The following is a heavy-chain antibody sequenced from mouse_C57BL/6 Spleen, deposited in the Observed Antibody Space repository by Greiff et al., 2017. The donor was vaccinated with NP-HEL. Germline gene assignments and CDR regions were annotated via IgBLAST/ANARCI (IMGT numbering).Heavy chain of an antibody. CDR1: GFNIKDDY. J-gene: IGHJ3*01. CDR2: IDPENGDT. Sequence: VQLQQSGAELVRPGASVKLSCTASGFNIKDDYMHWVKQRPEQGLEWIGWIDPENGDTEYASKFQGKATITADTSSNTAYLQLSSLTSEDTAVYYCTTSIYYDYGWFAYWGQGTLVTFSA. V-gene: IGHV14-4*01. D-gene: IGHD2-4*01. CDR3: TTSIYYDYGWFAY.